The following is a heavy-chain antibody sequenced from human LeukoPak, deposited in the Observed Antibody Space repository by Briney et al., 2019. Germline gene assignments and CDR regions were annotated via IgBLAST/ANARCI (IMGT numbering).Heavy chain of an antibody. CDR3: ARGGYYYDSSGYYLYYFDY. D-gene: IGHD3-22*01. CDR1: VGPIRSYY. J-gene: IGHJ4*02. Sequence: NASETLSLTCTVSVGPIRSYYWSWLRQPAGKALEWIGRIYTSGNTNYNPSLKSRVTIPLDTSQNQFSLTLGPVTAADTAVYYCARGGYYYDSSGYYLYYFDYWGQGNLVTVSS. CDR2: IYTSGNT. V-gene: IGHV4-4*07.